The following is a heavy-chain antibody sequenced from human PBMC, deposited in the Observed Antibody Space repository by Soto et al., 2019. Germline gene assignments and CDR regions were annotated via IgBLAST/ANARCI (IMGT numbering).Heavy chain of an antibody. CDR2: MYYSGST. V-gene: IGHV4-59*01. CDR1: GGSISGYY. J-gene: IGHJ5*02. CDR3: ARFNGGFYPSWFAP. Sequence: PSETLSLTCTVSGGSISGYYWSWIRQSPGEGLEWIGYMYYSGSTNYNPSLRSRVTISVDTSKKQFSLELRSVTAADTAVYYCARFNGGFYPSWFAPWGQGTLVTVSS. D-gene: IGHD3-16*01.